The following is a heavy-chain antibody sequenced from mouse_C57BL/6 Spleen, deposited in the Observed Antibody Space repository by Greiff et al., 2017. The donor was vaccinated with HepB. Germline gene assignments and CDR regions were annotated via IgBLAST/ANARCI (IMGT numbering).Heavy chain of an antibody. Sequence: VQLKESVAELVRPGASVKLSCTASGFNIKNTYMHWVKQRPEQGLEWIGRIDPANGNTKYAPKFQGKATITADTSSNTAYLQLSSLTSEDTAIYYCARDDGYYVVSYAMDYWGQGTSVTVSS. CDR3: ARDDGYYVVSYAMDY. CDR1: GFNIKNTY. V-gene: IGHV14-3*01. CDR2: IDPANGNT. J-gene: IGHJ4*01. D-gene: IGHD2-3*01.